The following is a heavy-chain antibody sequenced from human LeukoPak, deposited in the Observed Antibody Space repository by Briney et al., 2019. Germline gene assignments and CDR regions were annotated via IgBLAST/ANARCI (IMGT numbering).Heavy chain of an antibody. V-gene: IGHV3-66*01. Sequence: PGGSLRLSCAASGFTLRSYTMNWVRQAPGKGLEWVSIIYSGGSTYYADSVKGRFIISRDDSTNTVYLQMNSLRAEDTAVYYCASISHCGQGTRVTVSS. CDR3: ASISH. CDR1: GFTLRSYT. CDR2: IYSGGST. J-gene: IGHJ4*02.